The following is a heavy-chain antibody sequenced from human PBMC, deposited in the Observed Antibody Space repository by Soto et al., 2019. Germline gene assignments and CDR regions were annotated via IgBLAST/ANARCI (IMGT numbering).Heavy chain of an antibody. CDR1: GGSIRDGGYY. J-gene: IGHJ5*02. CDR3: AKDPSPQPTTVVTPGWFDP. V-gene: IGHV4-31*03. CDR2: IYYTGST. Sequence: KASETLSLTCTVSGGSIRDGGYYWSWIRQRPGQGLEWLGYIYYTGSTYYNPSLKSRLTISVDMSKRQFSLKLTSLTAADTAVYYCAKDPSPQPTTVVTPGWFDPWGQGILVTVSS. D-gene: IGHD2-21*02.